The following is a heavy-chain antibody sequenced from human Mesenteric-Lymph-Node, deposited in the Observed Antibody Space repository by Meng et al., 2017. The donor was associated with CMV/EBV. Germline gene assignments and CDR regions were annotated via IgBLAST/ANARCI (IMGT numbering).Heavy chain of an antibody. CDR3: ARGQAGAFDY. D-gene: IGHD6-19*01. CDR1: GFTVSTNY. CDR2: IYTDGST. Sequence: GGSLRLSCAASGFTVSTNYMSWVRQAPGKGLEWVSVIYTDGSTYYADSVKGRFTISRDNSKNTLYLQMNSLRAEDTAVYYCARGQAGAFDYWGQGTLVTVSS. V-gene: IGHV3-66*02. J-gene: IGHJ4*02.